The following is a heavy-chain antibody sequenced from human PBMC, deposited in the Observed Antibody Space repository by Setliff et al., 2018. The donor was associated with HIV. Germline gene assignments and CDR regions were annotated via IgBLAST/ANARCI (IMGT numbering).Heavy chain of an antibody. V-gene: IGHV4-39*01. CDR3: ARATEMVKEGTDY. Sequence: SETLSLTCTVSGGSVIISRYYWAWIRQPPGKGLEWIGSISYSGSTYYNPSLKSRITISVDTSKNQFSLKLTSVTAADTAVYYCARATEMVKEGTDYWRERTLVTVSS. D-gene: IGHD5-18*01. CDR1: GGSVIISRYY. CDR2: ISYSGST. J-gene: IGHJ4*02.